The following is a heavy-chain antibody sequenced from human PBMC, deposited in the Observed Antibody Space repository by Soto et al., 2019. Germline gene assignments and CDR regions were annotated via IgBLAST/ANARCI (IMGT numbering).Heavy chain of an antibody. D-gene: IGHD4-4*01. CDR1: GGSISSGGYS. CDR3: ARARVTLLHWGPLAEYYGMDV. J-gene: IGHJ6*02. CDR2: IYHSGST. V-gene: IGHV4-30-2*01. Sequence: PSETLSLTCAVSGGSISSGGYSWSWIRQPPGKGLEWIGYIYHSGSTYYNPSLKSRVTISVDRSKNQFSLKLSSVTAADTAVYYCARARVTLLHWGPLAEYYGMDVWGQGTTVTVSS.